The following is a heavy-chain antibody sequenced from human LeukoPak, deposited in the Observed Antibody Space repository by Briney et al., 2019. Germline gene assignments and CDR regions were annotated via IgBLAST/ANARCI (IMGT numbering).Heavy chain of an antibody. CDR2: LIDTGVTT. D-gene: IGHD1-26*01. CDR1: GFTLSTYA. CDR3: AKDASGSYDY. J-gene: IGHJ4*02. V-gene: IGHV3-23*01. Sequence: GGSLRLSCAASGFTLSTYAMSWVRRTPGKGLEWVASLIDTGVTTYYAASVKGRFTISRDNSKNTLYLQMNSLRAEDTAVYYCAKDASGSYDYWGQGTLVTVSS.